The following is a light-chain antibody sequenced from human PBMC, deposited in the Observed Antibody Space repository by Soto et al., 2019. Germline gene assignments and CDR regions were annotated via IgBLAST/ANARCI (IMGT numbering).Light chain of an antibody. CDR3: QQSYSTPLT. J-gene: IGKJ4*01. CDR2: AAS. V-gene: IGKV1-39*01. Sequence: DIQMTQSPSSLSASVGDRVTITCRASQSISSYLNWYQQKPGKAPKRLIYAASNLQSGVPSRFRGSGSGTDFPLTISSLQPKDFATYHCQQSYSTPLTFGGGTKVEIK. CDR1: QSISSY.